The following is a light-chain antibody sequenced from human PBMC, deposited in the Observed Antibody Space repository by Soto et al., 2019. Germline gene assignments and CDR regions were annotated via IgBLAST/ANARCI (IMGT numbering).Light chain of an antibody. J-gene: IGLJ1*01. CDR2: NDD. V-gene: IGLV3-21*02. CDR3: QVWHRRSDHYV. Sequence: SYDLTQPPSVSLAPGQTATITCVGDNIGNINVHWYQQRPGQAPILVVYNDDDRPSGIPARFSGSNSGNTATLTISRVEAGDEADYYCQVWHRRSDHYVFGTGTKVTVL. CDR1: NIGNIN.